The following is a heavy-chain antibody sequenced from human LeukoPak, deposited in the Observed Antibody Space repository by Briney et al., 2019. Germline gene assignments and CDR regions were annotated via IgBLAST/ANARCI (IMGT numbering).Heavy chain of an antibody. V-gene: IGHV3-7*01. CDR2: IKFDGNEK. CDR1: GFTFSRYW. Sequence: GGSLRLSCAASGFTFSRYWLSWVRQAPGKGLEWVANIKFDGNEKYYVDSVKGRFTISRDNAENSLYLQMNSLRAEDTAVYYCARLDEAFDNWGQGTLVTVSS. CDR3: ARLDEAFDN. D-gene: IGHD5-24*01. J-gene: IGHJ4*02.